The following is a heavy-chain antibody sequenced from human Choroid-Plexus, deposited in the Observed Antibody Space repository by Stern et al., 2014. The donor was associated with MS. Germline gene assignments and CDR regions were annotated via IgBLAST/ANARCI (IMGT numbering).Heavy chain of an antibody. CDR2: FYPVGSV. CDR3: ARERRRTAVNGTLPPYGMDV. D-gene: IGHD4-23*01. Sequence: QVQLQESGPGLVKPSETLSLTCSVSGGSVTSGPFYWTWIRQPPGKGLEWIGYFYPVGSVNYNPSLKSRVTVSADPSKNQFSLKLSSVTAADTAVYYCARERRRTAVNGTLPPYGMDVWGQGATVIVSS. CDR1: GGSVTSGPFY. V-gene: IGHV4-61*01. J-gene: IGHJ6*02.